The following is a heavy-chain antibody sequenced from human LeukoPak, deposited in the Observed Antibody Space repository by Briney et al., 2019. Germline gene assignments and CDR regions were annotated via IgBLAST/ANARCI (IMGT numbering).Heavy chain of an antibody. CDR2: SSPYNGNT. J-gene: IGHJ4*02. Sequence: ASVKVSCKASGYTFTGYYMHWVRQAPGQGLEWMGWSSPYNGNTNYAQKLRGRVTMTTDTSTSTAYMELSSLRSEDTAMYYCARLRKSRLIRGLVAIYFDYWGQGTLVTVSS. V-gene: IGHV1-18*04. D-gene: IGHD3/OR15-3a*01. CDR3: ARLRKSRLIRGLVAIYFDY. CDR1: GYTFTGYY.